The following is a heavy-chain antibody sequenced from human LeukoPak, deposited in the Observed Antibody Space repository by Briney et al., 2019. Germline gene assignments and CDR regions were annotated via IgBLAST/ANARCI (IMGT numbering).Heavy chain of an antibody. J-gene: IGHJ3*02. V-gene: IGHV4-59*01. CDR1: GGSISSYH. CDR3: ARARQWLVPHSAFDI. Sequence: SETLSLTCTVSGGSISSYHWSWIRQPPGKGLEWIGYIYYSGSTNYNPSLKSRVTISVDTSKNQFSLKLSSVTAADTAVYYCARARQWLVPHSAFDIWGQGTMVTVSS. D-gene: IGHD6-19*01. CDR2: IYYSGST.